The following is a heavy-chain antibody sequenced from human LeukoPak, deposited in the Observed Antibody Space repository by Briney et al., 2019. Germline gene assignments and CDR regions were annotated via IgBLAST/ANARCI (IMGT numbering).Heavy chain of an antibody. CDR2: INPSGGST. Sequence: ASLKVSCKASGYSFTSYYMHWVRQAPGQGLEWMGIINPSGGSTSYAQKFQGRVTMTRDTSTSTVYMELSSLRSEDTAVYYCARDHLAGRSPHYVVDVWGQGTTVTVSS. CDR3: ARDHLAGRSPHYVVDV. V-gene: IGHV1-46*01. J-gene: IGHJ6*02. D-gene: IGHD3-10*01. CDR1: GYSFTSYY.